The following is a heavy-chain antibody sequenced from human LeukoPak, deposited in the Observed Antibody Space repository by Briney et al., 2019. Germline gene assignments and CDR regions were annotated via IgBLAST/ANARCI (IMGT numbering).Heavy chain of an antibody. V-gene: IGHV4-4*07. D-gene: IGHD5-12*01. CDR3: ARETSGYTGHGNFDY. CDR2: IYTSGST. J-gene: IGHJ4*02. CDR1: GGSISTYY. Sequence: PSETLSLTCSVSGGSISTYYWSWIRQPAGKGLEWIGRIYTSGSTNYNPSLKGRVTMSVDTSKNQFSLGLSSVTAADTAVYYCARETSGYTGHGNFDYWGQGTLVTVSS.